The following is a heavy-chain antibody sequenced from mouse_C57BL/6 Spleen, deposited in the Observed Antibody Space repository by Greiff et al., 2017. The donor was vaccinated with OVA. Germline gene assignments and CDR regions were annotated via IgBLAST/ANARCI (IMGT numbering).Heavy chain of an antibody. CDR1: GYTFTSYW. V-gene: IGHV1-64*01. CDR3: AGDGSSYLYWYFDV. CDR2: IHPNSGST. Sequence: QVQLKQPGAELVKPGASVKLSCKASGYTFTSYWMHWVKQRPGQGLEWIGMIHPNSGSTNYNEKFKSKATLTVDKSSSTAYMQLSSLTSEDSAVYYCAGDGSSYLYWYFDVWGTGTTVTVSS. D-gene: IGHD1-1*01. J-gene: IGHJ1*03.